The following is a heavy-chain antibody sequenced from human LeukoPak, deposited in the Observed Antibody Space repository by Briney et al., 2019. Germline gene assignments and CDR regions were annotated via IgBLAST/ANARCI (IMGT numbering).Heavy chain of an antibody. J-gene: IGHJ4*02. CDR2: INPNSGGT. CDR1: GYTFTGYY. CDR3: ARDGDIKYCSSTSCYTNVFDY. V-gene: IGHV1-2*02. D-gene: IGHD2-2*02. Sequence: ASVKVSCKASGYTFTGYYMHWVRQAPGHGLEWMGWINPNSGGTNYAQKFQGRVTMTRDTSISTAYMELSRLRSDDTAVYYCARDGDIKYCSSTSCYTNVFDYWGQGTLVTVSS.